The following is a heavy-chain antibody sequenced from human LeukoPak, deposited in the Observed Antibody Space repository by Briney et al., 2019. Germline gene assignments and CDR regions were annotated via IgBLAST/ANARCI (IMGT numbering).Heavy chain of an antibody. Sequence: GGSLRLSCAASGFTFSSYSMNWVRQAPGKGLEWVSSISSSSSYMYYADSVKGRFTISRDNAKNSLYLQMNSLRAEDTAVYYCATGPGGYFDYWGQGTLVTVSS. CDR3: ATGPGGYFDY. D-gene: IGHD3-10*01. CDR1: GFTFSSYS. V-gene: IGHV3-21*01. J-gene: IGHJ4*02. CDR2: ISSSSSYM.